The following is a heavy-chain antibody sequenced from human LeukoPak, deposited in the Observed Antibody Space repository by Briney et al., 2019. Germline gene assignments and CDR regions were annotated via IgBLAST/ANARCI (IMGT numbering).Heavy chain of an antibody. CDR1: GFTFSSYA. CDR2: TSSSDETT. V-gene: IGHV3-23*01. D-gene: IGHD3-22*01. Sequence: GSLRLSCVASGFTFSSYAMSWVRQAAGKGLEWVSSTSSSDETTYYADSVKGRFTISRDNSRNTLYLQMNSLRAEDTAVYYCAKDRPNYYGTNGHYYRRDGDCWGQGTLVTVSS. CDR3: AKDRPNYYGTNGHYYRRDGDC. J-gene: IGHJ4*02.